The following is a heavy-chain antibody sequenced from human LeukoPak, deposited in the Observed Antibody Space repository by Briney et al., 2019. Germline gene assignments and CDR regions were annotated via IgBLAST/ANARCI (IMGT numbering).Heavy chain of an antibody. J-gene: IGHJ3*02. CDR3: AKTPGWRLNDAFDI. CDR2: ILYDGTNQ. Sequence: GRSLRLSCAASGFTFSTYAMHWVRQAPGKGLEWVAVILYDGTNQYYADSVKGRFTISRDNSKNTLYLQMNSLRAEDTAVYYCAKTPGWRLNDAFDIWGQGTMVTVSS. D-gene: IGHD2-21*02. CDR1: GFTFSTYA. V-gene: IGHV3-30-3*02.